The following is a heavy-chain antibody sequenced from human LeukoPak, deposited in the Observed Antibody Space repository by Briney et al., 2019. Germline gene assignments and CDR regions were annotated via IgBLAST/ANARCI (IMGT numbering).Heavy chain of an antibody. J-gene: IGHJ4*02. CDR3: ARNEYGGLDKAIDY. V-gene: IGHV4-39*01. D-gene: IGHD2/OR15-2a*01. Sequence: SETLSLTCTVSGGSISSRSYYWGWIRRPPGKRLEWIGRIYFGGSTYYNPSLKSRLTISVDTSKNQFSLKLSSVTAADTAVYYCARNEYGGLDKAIDYWGQGTLVIVSS. CDR2: IYFGGST. CDR1: GGSISSRSYY.